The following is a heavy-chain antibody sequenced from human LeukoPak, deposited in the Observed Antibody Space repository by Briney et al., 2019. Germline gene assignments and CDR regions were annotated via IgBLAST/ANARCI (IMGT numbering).Heavy chain of an antibody. CDR1: GGSISSGSYY. Sequence: SETLSLTCTVSGGSISSGSYYWSWIRQPAGKGLEWIGRIYTSGSTNYNPSLKSRVTISVDTSKNQFSLKLSSVTAADTAVYYCARGRDYVWGSYRYTQINWFDPWGQGTLVTVSS. CDR3: ARGRDYVWGSYRYTQINWFDP. V-gene: IGHV4-61*02. D-gene: IGHD3-16*02. J-gene: IGHJ5*02. CDR2: IYTSGST.